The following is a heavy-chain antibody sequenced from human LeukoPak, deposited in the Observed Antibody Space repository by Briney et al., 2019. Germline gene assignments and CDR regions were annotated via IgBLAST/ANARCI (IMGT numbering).Heavy chain of an antibody. Sequence: SETLSLTCGVSVGSISSGNWWSWVRQSPEKGLEWIGEIHHNGTRNYNPSLKSRLTISADTFQNHFSLIVTSLTAADTAVYYCATAPILRGEGGEHYRCGMDVWGQGTTVIVSS. J-gene: IGHJ6*02. CDR2: IHHNGTR. CDR3: ATAPILRGEGGEHYRCGMDV. V-gene: IGHV4/OR15-8*01. CDR1: VGSISSGNW. D-gene: IGHD2-2*02.